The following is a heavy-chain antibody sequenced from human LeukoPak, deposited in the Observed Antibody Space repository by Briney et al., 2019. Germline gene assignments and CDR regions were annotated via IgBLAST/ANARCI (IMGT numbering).Heavy chain of an antibody. CDR2: ISDSGYGI. CDR3: AREELNCGGDCFQH. CDR1: GFTFSSFE. V-gene: IGHV3-48*03. Sequence: GGSLRLSCAASGFTFSSFEMNWVRQAPGRGLEWVSYISDSGYGIYYAESVRGRFTASRDNAQNSLYLQMNSLRVEDTAVYYCAREELNCGGDCFQHWGQGTLVTVSS. D-gene: IGHD2-21*02. J-gene: IGHJ4*02.